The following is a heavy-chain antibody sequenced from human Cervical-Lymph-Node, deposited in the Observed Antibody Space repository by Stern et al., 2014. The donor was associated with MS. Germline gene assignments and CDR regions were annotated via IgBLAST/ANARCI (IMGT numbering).Heavy chain of an antibody. Sequence: QVQLVQSGGGVVQPGRSLSLSCVASGFTFSTYAMHWVRQAPGKGLEWVAFVSYDGTQRNSTDSVKARFTISRDNYKNTLYLHMNSLRDEDTAVYFCARGGRGVGLEYWGQGALVTVSS. CDR1: GFTFSTYA. J-gene: IGHJ4*02. CDR2: VSYDGTQR. D-gene: IGHD3-10*01. V-gene: IGHV3-30-3*01. CDR3: ARGGRGVGLEY.